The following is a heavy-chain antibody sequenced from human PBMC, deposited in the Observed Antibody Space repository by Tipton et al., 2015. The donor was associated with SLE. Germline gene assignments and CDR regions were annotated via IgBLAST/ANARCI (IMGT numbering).Heavy chain of an antibody. Sequence: GSLRLSCAASGFTFSTYSINWVRQAPGKGLEWVSSISGTSSYIYYAASVKGRFTISRDNTKNSLYLEMNSLRAEDTAVYYCARVPQDYCSVGSCYRPFDYWGQGTLVTVSS. CDR1: GFTFSTYS. CDR3: ARVPQDYCSVGSCYRPFDY. CDR2: ISGTSSYI. J-gene: IGHJ4*02. V-gene: IGHV3-21*03. D-gene: IGHD2-15*01.